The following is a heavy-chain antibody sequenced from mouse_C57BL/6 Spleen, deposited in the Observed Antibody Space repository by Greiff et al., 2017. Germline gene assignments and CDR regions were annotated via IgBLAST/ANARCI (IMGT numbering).Heavy chain of an antibody. CDR3: ASAYWSYYFDY. V-gene: IGHV5-17*01. Sequence: EVNVVESGGGLVKPGGSLKLSCAASGFTFSDYGMHWVRQAPEKGLEWVAYISSGSSTIYYADTVKGRFTISRDKAKNTLFLQMTRLRSEDTAMYYCASAYWSYYFDYWGQGTTLTVSS. CDR1: GFTFSDYG. CDR2: ISSGSSTI. D-gene: IGHD4-1*01. J-gene: IGHJ2*01.